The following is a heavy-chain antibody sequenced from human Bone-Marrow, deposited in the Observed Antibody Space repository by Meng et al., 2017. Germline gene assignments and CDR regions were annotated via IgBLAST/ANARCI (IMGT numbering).Heavy chain of an antibody. Sequence: ASVKVSCKAPGGIFRNSVVGWVRQAPGQGLEWMGWINPNSGGTNYAQKFQGRVTMTRDTSISTAYMELSRLRSDDTAVYYCARDRSFDYWGQGTLVTVSS. CDR3: ARDRSFDY. J-gene: IGHJ4*02. CDR2: INPNSGGT. V-gene: IGHV1-2*02. CDR1: GGIFRNSV.